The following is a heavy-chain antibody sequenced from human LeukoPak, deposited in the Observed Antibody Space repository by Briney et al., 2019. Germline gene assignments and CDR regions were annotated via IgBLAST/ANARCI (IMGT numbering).Heavy chain of an antibody. V-gene: IGHV4-39*01. CDR2: IYYSGST. CDR1: GGSISSSTYY. D-gene: IGHD5-12*01. Sequence: PSETLSLTCTVSGGSISSSTYYWGWIRQPPGKGLEWIGSIYYSGSTYYNPSLKSRVTISVDTSKNQFSLKLSSVTAADTAVYYCASQVALPPIDYWGQGTLVTVSS. CDR3: ASQVALPPIDY. J-gene: IGHJ4*02.